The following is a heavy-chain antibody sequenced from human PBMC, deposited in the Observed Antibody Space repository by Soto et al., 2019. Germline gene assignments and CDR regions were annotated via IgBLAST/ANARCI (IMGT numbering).Heavy chain of an antibody. CDR2: ISGSGGST. J-gene: IGHJ4*02. V-gene: IGHV3-23*01. CDR3: AKDLFSELGKRGTSDY. Sequence: QLGGSLRLSCAASGFTFSSYAMSWVRQAPGKGLEWVSAISGSGGSTYYADSVKGRFTISRDNSKNTLYLQMNSLRAEDTAVYYCAKDLFSELGKRGTSDYWGQGTLVTVSS. CDR1: GFTFSSYA. D-gene: IGHD7-27*01.